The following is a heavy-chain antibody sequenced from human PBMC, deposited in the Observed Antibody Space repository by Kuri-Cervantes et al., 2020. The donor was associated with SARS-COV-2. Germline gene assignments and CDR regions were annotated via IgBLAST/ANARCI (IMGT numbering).Heavy chain of an antibody. CDR1: GFTFSSYS. Sequence: GGSLRLSCAASGFTFSSYSMNWVRQAPGKGLEWVSYISSSSSTIYYADSVKGRFTLSRDNAKNSLYLQMNSLRVEDTAVYYCARDRSYYDSGGYYFDLWGQGALVTVSS. CDR3: ARDRSYYDSGGYYFDL. V-gene: IGHV3-48*04. J-gene: IGHJ4*02. D-gene: IGHD3-22*01. CDR2: ISSSSSTI.